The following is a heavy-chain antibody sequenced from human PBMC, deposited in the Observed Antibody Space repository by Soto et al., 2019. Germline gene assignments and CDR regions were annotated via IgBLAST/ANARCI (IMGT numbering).Heavy chain of an antibody. CDR2: ISSSSSYT. CDR3: ARNRDIAARPTCWFDP. J-gene: IGHJ5*02. D-gene: IGHD6-6*01. Sequence: QVQLVESGGGLVKPGGSLRLSCAASGFTFSDYYMSWIRQAPGKGLEWVSYISSSSSYTNYADSVKGRFTISRDNAKNSLYLQMNSLRAEDTAVYYCARNRDIAARPTCWFDPWGQGTLVTVSS. CDR1: GFTFSDYY. V-gene: IGHV3-11*06.